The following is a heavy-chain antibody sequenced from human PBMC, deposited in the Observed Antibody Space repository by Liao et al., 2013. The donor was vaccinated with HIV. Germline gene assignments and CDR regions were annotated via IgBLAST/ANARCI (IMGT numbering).Heavy chain of an antibody. Sequence: QVQLQQWGAGLLKPSETLSLTCAVYGGSFSSYYWSWIRQPPGKGRGVDWGKYNHSGSTNYNPSLTSRVTISVDTSYNHVSLTLSSVTAADTAVYYCARGRAELLLVTKYFQHWGQAPWSPSPQ. CDR3: ARGRAELLLVTKYFQH. D-gene: IGHD3-3*01. CDR1: GGSFSSYY. V-gene: IGHV4-34*01. J-gene: IGHJ1*01. CDR2: YNHSGST.